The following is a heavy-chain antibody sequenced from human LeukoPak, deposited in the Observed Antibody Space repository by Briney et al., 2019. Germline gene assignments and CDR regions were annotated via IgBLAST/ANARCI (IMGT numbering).Heavy chain of an antibody. CDR3: WREYGAFCPFGY. V-gene: IGHV4-4*02. Sequence: SGTLSLTCCISGGSISCTNWWSWVRQPPGQGLEWVGEISLAGQTNYNPSLNGRVTMSLDKSSNQLSLNLTSVTAADTATYYYWREYGAFCPFGYWGQGTLVIVSS. CDR2: ISLAGQT. D-gene: IGHD3-10*01. J-gene: IGHJ4*02. CDR1: GGSISCTNW.